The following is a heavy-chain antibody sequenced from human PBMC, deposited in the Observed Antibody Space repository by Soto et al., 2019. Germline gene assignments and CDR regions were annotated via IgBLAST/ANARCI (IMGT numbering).Heavy chain of an antibody. V-gene: IGHV3-23*01. CDR2: ISGSDGRT. D-gene: IGHD3-9*01. CDR1: GFTFITFD. J-gene: IGHJ4*02. CDR3: AKGAWLAY. Sequence: EVQLLESGGGLVQPGGSLRLSCVASGFTFITFDMSWVRQAPGKGLEWVSEISGSDGRTYYADSVNRRFTISRDNSKNTLYLQMNSLRAEDTAVYYCAKGAWLAYWGQGILVTVSS.